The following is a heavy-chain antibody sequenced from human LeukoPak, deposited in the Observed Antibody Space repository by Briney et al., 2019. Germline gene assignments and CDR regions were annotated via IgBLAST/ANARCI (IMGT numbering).Heavy chain of an antibody. V-gene: IGHV3-74*01. CDR1: GFTFSSYW. Sequence: PGGSLRLSCAASGFTFSSYWMHWVRQAPGKGLVWVSRTNSDGSSTSYADSVKGRFTISRDNAKNTLYLQMNSLRAEDTAVYYCARHPHFDYWAREPWSPSPQ. CDR2: TNSDGSST. J-gene: IGHJ4*02. CDR3: ARHPHFDY.